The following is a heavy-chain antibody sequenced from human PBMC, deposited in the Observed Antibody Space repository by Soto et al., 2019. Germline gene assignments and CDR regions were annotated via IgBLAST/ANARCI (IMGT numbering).Heavy chain of an antibody. CDR1: GFSLSTSGVG. Sequence: QITLKESGPTLVKPTQTLTLTCTFSGFSLSTSGVGVGWIRQPPGKALEWLALIYWDDDKRYSPSLKSRLTITEDTSKNQVVLTMTNMDPVDTATYYCAHGYDSSGYYQYYFDYWGQGTLVTVSS. CDR3: AHGYDSSGYYQYYFDY. J-gene: IGHJ4*02. V-gene: IGHV2-5*02. D-gene: IGHD3-22*01. CDR2: IYWDDDK.